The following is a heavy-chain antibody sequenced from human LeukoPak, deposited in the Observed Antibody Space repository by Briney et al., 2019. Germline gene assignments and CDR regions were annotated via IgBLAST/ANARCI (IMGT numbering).Heavy chain of an antibody. CDR1: GFTFTSYG. J-gene: IGHJ6*02. V-gene: IGHV3-30*18. CDR2: VTHDGSGK. D-gene: IGHD3-10*01. Sequence: GGSLRLSCAASGFTFTSYGIHWVRQAPGKGLEWVAVVTHDGSGKWYADAVKGRFTISRDNSKNTLYLQMNSLRTEDTAVYYCAKDHVIMVRGGYFSMDVWGQGTTVIVSS. CDR3: AKDHVIMVRGGYFSMDV.